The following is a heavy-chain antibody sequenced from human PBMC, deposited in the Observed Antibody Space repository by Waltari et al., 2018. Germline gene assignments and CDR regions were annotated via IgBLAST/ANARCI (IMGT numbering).Heavy chain of an antibody. CDR2: INAGNGNT. D-gene: IGHD5-18*01. CDR3: ARDSSGYNYGYGY. V-gene: IGHV1-3*01. Sequence: QVQLVQSGAAVKEPGASVRVSCKASGYTFTKYAIHWVRQAPGQRPEWMGWINAGNGNTKYSQKFQGRVTIIRDTSASTAYMELHSLRSADTAVYYCARDSSGYNYGYGYWGQGTLVTVSS. CDR1: GYTFTKYA. J-gene: IGHJ4*02.